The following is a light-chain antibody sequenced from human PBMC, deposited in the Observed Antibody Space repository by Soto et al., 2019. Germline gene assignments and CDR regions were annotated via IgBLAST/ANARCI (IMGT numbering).Light chain of an antibody. CDR1: QSVSGY. CDR3: QQRYNWPIT. J-gene: IGKJ5*01. Sequence: EIVLTQSPATLSLSPGETATLSCRASQSVSGYIGWYQQKPGQAPRLLIYADSNRASGIPARFSGSGSGTDFTLTISSLEPEDFSVYYCQQRYNWPITFGRGTRME. CDR2: ADS. V-gene: IGKV3-11*01.